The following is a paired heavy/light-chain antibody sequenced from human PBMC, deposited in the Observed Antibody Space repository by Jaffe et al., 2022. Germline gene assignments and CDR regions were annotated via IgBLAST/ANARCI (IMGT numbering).Heavy chain of an antibody. D-gene: IGHD1-26*01. Sequence: EVQLVESGGGLVQPGGSLRLSCAASGFTFSRHFMSWVRQAPGKGLEWVANIKQDGSEKYYVDSVKGRFTISRDNAKNSLFLQMNSLRVEDTAVYYCARDTSRVVGATMDFDYWGQGALVTVSS. CDR1: GFTFSRHF. CDR3: ARDTSRVVGATMDFDY. J-gene: IGHJ4*02. V-gene: IGHV3-7*05. CDR2: IKQDGSEK.
Light chain of an antibody. CDR3: AAWDDTLSGRGI. CDR2: WNN. V-gene: IGLV1-47*01. J-gene: IGLJ1*01. Sequence: QSVLTQPPSASGTPGQRVTISCSGSSSNIGNNYVYWYQQLPGTAPKLLIYWNNQRPSGVPDRFSGSKSGTSASLAISGLRSEDEADYYCAAWDDTLSGRGIFGTGTKVTVL. CDR1: SSNIGNNY.